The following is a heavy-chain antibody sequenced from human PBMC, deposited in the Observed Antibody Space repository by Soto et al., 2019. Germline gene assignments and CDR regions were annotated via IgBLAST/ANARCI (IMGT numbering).Heavy chain of an antibody. CDR2: IYTSGST. V-gene: IGHV4-4*07. CDR1: GGSISSYY. Sequence: SETLSLTCTVSGGSISSYYWSWIRQPAGKGLEWIGRIYTSGSTNYNPSLKSRVTMSVDTSKNQFSLKLSSVTAADTAVYYCAREIVWSGYSYFDYWGQGTLVTVSS. CDR3: AREIVWSGYSYFDY. D-gene: IGHD3-3*01. J-gene: IGHJ4*02.